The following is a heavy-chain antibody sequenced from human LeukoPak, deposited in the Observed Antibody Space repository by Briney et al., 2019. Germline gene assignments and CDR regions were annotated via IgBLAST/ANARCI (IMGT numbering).Heavy chain of an antibody. CDR2: IIPIFGTA. CDR1: GGTFSSYA. Sequence: VASVKLSCKASGGTFSSYAISWVRQAPGQGLEWRGGIIPIFGTANYAQKFQGRVTITAAESTSTAYMELSSLRSEDTAVYYCARRPYYYGSGSYFDYWGQGTLVTVSS. J-gene: IGHJ4*02. D-gene: IGHD3-10*01. V-gene: IGHV1-69*13. CDR3: ARRPYYYGSGSYFDY.